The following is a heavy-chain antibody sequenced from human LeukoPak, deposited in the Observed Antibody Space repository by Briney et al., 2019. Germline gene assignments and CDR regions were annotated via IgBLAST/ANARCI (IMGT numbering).Heavy chain of an antibody. CDR2: ISSSGTTM. Sequence: KSGGSLRLSCAASGFTFSDYYMRWIRQAPGKGLEWVSYISSSGTTMYYRDSVKGRFTISRDNAKNSLYLQMNSLRAEDTAVYYCARRRGYGSLLDGMDVWGQGTTVTVSS. J-gene: IGHJ6*02. CDR3: ARRRGYGSLLDGMDV. D-gene: IGHD5-18*01. CDR1: GFTFSDYY. V-gene: IGHV3-11*01.